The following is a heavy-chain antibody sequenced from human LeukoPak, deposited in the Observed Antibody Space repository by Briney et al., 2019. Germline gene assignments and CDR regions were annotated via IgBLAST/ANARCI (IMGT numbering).Heavy chain of an antibody. D-gene: IGHD6-6*01. Sequence: SQTLFLTCTVSGGSISSGGYYWSWIRQPPGKGLEWIGYIYHSGSTYYNPSLKSRVTISVDRSKNQFSLKLSSVTAADTAVYYCARDIAEQLVLGSRWFDPWGQGTLVTVSS. J-gene: IGHJ5*02. CDR2: IYHSGST. CDR3: ARDIAEQLVLGSRWFDP. CDR1: GGSISSGGYY. V-gene: IGHV4-30-2*01.